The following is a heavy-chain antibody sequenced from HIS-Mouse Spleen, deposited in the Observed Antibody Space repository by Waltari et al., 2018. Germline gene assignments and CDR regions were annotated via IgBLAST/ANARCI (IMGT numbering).Heavy chain of an antibody. V-gene: IGHV1-2*02. CDR3: ARDCELGYYFDY. CDR2: INPNSGGT. J-gene: IGHJ4*02. Sequence: QVQLVQSGAEVKKPGASVKVSCKASGYTFTGSYTPWVRQAPGQGLEWMGWINPNSGGTNYAQKFQGRVTMTRDTSISTAYMELSRLRSDDTAVYYCARDCELGYYFDYWGQGTLVTVSS. CDR1: GYTFTGSY. D-gene: IGHD6-13*01.